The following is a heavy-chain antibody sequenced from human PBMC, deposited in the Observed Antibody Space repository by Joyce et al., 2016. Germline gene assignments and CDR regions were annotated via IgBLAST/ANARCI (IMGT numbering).Heavy chain of an antibody. J-gene: IGHJ6*02. D-gene: IGHD6-6*01. V-gene: IGHV3-23*01. CDR1: GFSFTNYA. CDR3: AKGPRIAARPNYYYYGMDA. Sequence: EVQLLESGGALVQPGGSLRLSCAASGFSFTNYAMSGVRQAPGRGLECVSSIISSGGTTHYADSVKGRFTISRDNSKNTLNLQVNSLRAEDTAIYYCAKGPRIAARPNYYYYGMDAWGQGTTVTVSS. CDR2: IISSGGTT.